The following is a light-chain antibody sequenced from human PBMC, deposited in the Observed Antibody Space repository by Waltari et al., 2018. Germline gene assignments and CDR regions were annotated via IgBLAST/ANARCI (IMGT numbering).Light chain of an antibody. V-gene: IGKV3D-20*02. Sequence: SCRASQKIVTYVVWYQQKPGQAPRLLMYAASRRATGIPDRFSGSGSGTYFSLTISRLEPEDFAVYYCQNHERLPATFGQGTKVEIK. CDR1: QKIVTY. CDR3: QNHERLPAT. J-gene: IGKJ1*01. CDR2: AAS.